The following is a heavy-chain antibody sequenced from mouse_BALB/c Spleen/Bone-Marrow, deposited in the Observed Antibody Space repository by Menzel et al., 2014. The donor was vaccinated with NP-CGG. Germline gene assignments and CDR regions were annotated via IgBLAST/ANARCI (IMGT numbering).Heavy chain of an antibody. J-gene: IGHJ3*01. CDR2: ISPGNGDI. CDR1: GYTFTDHA. V-gene: IGHV1S53*02. Sequence: VKLMESDAELVKPGASVKISCKASGYTFTDHAIHWVKQKPEQGLEWIGYISPGNGDIKYYEKFKGKATLTADKSSSTAYMQLNSLTSEDAAVYFCKSNNYGSSRGFVYWGQGTLVTVSA. D-gene: IGHD1-1*01. CDR3: KSNNYGSSRGFVY.